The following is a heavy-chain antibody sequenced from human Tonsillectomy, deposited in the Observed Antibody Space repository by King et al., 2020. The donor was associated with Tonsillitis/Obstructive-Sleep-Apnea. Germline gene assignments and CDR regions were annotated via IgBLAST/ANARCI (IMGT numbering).Heavy chain of an antibody. CDR3: AKDSSGYFYLDY. CDR1: GFTFDDYA. Sequence: VQLVESGGGVVQPGGSLRLSCAASGFTFDDYAMHWVRQAPGKGLEWVSLISGDGGSTYYADSVKGRFTISRDNSKNSLYLQMNSLRTEDTALYNCAKDSSGYFYLDYWGQGTLVTVSS. D-gene: IGHD3-22*01. J-gene: IGHJ4*02. CDR2: ISGDGGST. V-gene: IGHV3-43*02.